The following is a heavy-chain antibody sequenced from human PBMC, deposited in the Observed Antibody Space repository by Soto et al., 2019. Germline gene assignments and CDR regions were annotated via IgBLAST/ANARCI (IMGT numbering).Heavy chain of an antibody. CDR2: INPSGGST. V-gene: IGHV1-46*01. D-gene: IGHD6-13*01. Sequence: QVQLVQSGAEVKKPGASVKVSCKASGYTFTSYYMHWVRQAPGPGLEWMGIINPSGGSTSYAQKFQGRVTLTRDKSTSTAYMELSSLRSEDTAVYYCAIDRAGSSWYGDYWGQGTLVTVSS. CDR1: GYTFTSYY. CDR3: AIDRAGSSWYGDY. J-gene: IGHJ4*02.